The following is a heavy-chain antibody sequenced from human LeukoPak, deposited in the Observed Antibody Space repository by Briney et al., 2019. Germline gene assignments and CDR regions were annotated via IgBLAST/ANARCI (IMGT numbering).Heavy chain of an antibody. D-gene: IGHD3-22*01. J-gene: IGHJ5*02. CDR3: ATTPYYYDSSGPNWFDP. Sequence: GASVKVSCKVSGYTLTELSMHWVRQAPGKGLEWMGGFDPEDGETIYAQKFQGRVTMTEDTSTDTAYMELSSLRSEDTAVYYCATTPYYYDSSGPNWFDPWGQGTLVTVSS. CDR1: GYTLTELS. CDR2: FDPEDGET. V-gene: IGHV1-24*01.